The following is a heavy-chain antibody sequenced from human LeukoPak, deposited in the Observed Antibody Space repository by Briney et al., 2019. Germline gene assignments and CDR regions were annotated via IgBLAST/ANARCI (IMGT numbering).Heavy chain of an antibody. V-gene: IGHV1-18*01. D-gene: IGHD4-11*01. CDR3: ARMTTVTNWFDP. J-gene: IGHJ5*02. CDR2: ISAYNGNT. Sequence: ASVRVSCKASGYTFTSYGISWVRQAPGQGLEWMGWISAYNGNTNYAQKLQGRVTMTTDTSTSTAYMELRSLRSDDTAVYYCARMTTVTNWFDPWGQGTLVTVSS. CDR1: GYTFTSYG.